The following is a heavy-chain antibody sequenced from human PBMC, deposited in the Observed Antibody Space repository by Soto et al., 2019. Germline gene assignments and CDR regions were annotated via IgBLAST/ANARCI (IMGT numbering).Heavy chain of an antibody. CDR3: ARHPGYCSGNGCDGYYTMDV. V-gene: IGHV4-39*01. J-gene: IGHJ6*02. Sequence: PSKTLSLTGIVSGNVIIRNRYSCTGIRQPRGKALEWCGANYNGVNTYYNTSFKSRVTISVDTSKTQFSLELTSVTAADTAVYFCARHPGYCSGNGCDGYYTMDVWGQGTTVT. CDR1: GNVIIRNRYS. CDR2: NYNGVNT. D-gene: IGHD2-15*01.